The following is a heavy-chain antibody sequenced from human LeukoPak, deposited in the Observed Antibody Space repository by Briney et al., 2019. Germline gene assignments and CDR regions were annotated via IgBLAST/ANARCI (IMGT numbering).Heavy chain of an antibody. Sequence: PGGSLRLSCAASGFTFDDYAMHWVRQAPGKGLEWVSGISWNSGSIGYADSVKGRFTISRDNAKNSLYLQMNSLRAEDTAVYYCARDAYYDFWSGYPRYFDYWGQGTLVTVSS. CDR3: ARDAYYDFWSGYPRYFDY. D-gene: IGHD3-3*01. CDR1: GFTFDDYA. J-gene: IGHJ4*02. CDR2: ISWNSGSI. V-gene: IGHV3-9*01.